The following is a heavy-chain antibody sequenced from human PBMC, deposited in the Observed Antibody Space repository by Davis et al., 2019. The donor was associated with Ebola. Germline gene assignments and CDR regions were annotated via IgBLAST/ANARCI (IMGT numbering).Heavy chain of an antibody. CDR3: ATMTGSYRSYYFDY. V-gene: IGHV3-11*06. Sequence: PGGSLRLSCAASGFTFSPYYMTWIRQAPGKGLQWVAYISGSSTYTNYADSVKGRFTISRDNAKNSVSLQMDSLRAEDTAVYYCATMTGSYRSYYFDYWGQGALVTVS. CDR2: ISGSSTYT. J-gene: IGHJ4*02. D-gene: IGHD3-9*01. CDR1: GFTFSPYY.